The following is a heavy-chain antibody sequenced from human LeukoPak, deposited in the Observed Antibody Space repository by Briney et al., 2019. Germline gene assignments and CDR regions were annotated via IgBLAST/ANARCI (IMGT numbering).Heavy chain of an antibody. J-gene: IGHJ3*02. Sequence: ASVKVSCKASGYTFTNFGISWVRQAPGQGLEWMGWITPYNGNTNYAQKLQGRVTLTTDTSTSTAYMELRSLRSDDTAVYYCARVGPYYDSSGYQNDAFDIWGQGTMVTVSS. CDR1: GYTFTNFG. D-gene: IGHD3-22*01. V-gene: IGHV1-18*01. CDR3: ARVGPYYDSSGYQNDAFDI. CDR2: ITPYNGNT.